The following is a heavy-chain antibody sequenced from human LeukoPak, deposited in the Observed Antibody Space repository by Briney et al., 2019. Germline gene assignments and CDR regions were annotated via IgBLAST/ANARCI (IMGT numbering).Heavy chain of an antibody. D-gene: IGHD1-26*01. Sequence: GASVKVSCKASGYTFTSYGISWVRQAPGQGLEWMGWISAFNGNTNYAQKLQGRVTMTTDTSTSTAYMELRSLRSDDTAVYYCARDAPLVGATGRAFDIWGQGTMVTVSS. CDR2: ISAFNGNT. CDR1: GYTFTSYG. V-gene: IGHV1-18*01. CDR3: ARDAPLVGATGRAFDI. J-gene: IGHJ3*02.